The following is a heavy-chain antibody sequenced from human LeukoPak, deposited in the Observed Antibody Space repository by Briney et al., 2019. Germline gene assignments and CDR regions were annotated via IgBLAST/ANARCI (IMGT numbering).Heavy chain of an antibody. CDR2: IYYSGST. CDR1: GGSISNYY. Sequence: PSETLSLTCTVSGGSISNYYWTWIRQPPGKGLEWIGYIYYSGSTNYNPSLKSRVTISVYTSKIQFSLKLCSVTAADTAVYYCARINYAGYYYGMDVWGQGTTVTVSS. CDR3: ARINYAGYYYGMDV. V-gene: IGHV4-59*01. J-gene: IGHJ6*02. D-gene: IGHD3-16*01.